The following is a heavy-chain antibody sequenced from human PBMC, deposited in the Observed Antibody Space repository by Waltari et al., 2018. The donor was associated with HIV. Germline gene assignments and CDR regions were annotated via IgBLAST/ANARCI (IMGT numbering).Heavy chain of an antibody. J-gene: IGHJ3*02. Sequence: QVQLVESGRGVVQPGRSLRLSCAASALSSCPSVLHWVRQALGKGVEWVAVIMYDENYKDYEDAVEGRFVISRDSSTVYLEMSRLRPEDTAVYYCAREDAGYSYGYSAFDIWGQGTLVIVSS. D-gene: IGHD5-18*01. V-gene: IGHV3-30*03. CDR2: IMYDENYK. CDR1: ALSSCPSV. CDR3: AREDAGYSYGYSAFDI.